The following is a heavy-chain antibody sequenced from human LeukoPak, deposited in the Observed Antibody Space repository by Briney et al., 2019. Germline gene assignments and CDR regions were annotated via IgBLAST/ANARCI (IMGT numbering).Heavy chain of an antibody. CDR3: ARDVQAGPGY. V-gene: IGHV3-30*03. J-gene: IGHJ4*02. Sequence: GGSLRLSCAASGFIFSNSAMHWVRQAPGKGLEWVAVISYDGSNKYYADSVKGRFTISRDNSKNTLYLQMNSPRAEDTAVYYCARDVQAGPGYWGQGTLVTVSS. CDR2: ISYDGSNK. CDR1: GFIFSNSA. D-gene: IGHD6-19*01.